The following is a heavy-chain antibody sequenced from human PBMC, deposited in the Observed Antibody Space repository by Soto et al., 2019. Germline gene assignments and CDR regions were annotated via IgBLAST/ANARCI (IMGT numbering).Heavy chain of an antibody. D-gene: IGHD3-16*01. CDR3: AGEGVRGMDV. Sequence: QVQLVQSGAEVKKPGASVKVSCKASGYTFTSYDINWVRQATGQGLEWLGWMNPNSGNTGYAQKFQGRGTMTRNTCRSTDYMERSSVRSEDTAVYYWAGEGVRGMDVWGQGTTVTVSS. CDR2: MNPNSGNT. V-gene: IGHV1-8*01. J-gene: IGHJ6*02. CDR1: GYTFTSYD.